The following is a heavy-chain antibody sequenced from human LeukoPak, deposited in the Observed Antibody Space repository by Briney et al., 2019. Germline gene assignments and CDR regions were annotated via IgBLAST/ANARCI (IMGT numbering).Heavy chain of an antibody. Sequence: GGSLRLSCAASGFTFSDYYMSWIRQAPGKGLEWVSYISSSGSTIYYADSVKGRFTISRDNAKNSLYLQMNSLRAEDTAVYYCARDHYYDSSGYLLGYWGQGTLATVSS. V-gene: IGHV3-11*01. CDR3: ARDHYYDSSGYLLGY. CDR2: ISSSGSTI. CDR1: GFTFSDYY. D-gene: IGHD3-22*01. J-gene: IGHJ4*02.